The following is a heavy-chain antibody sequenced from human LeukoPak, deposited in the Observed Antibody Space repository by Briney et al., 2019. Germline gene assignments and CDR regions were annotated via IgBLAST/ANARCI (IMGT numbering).Heavy chain of an antibody. Sequence: ASVKVSCKASGYTFTGYYMHWVRQAPGQGLEWMGWINPNSGGTNYAQKFQGRVTMTRDTSISTAYMELSRLRSDDTAVYYCAREHVTIFGVVPYWGQGTLVTVSS. V-gene: IGHV1-2*02. CDR2: INPNSGGT. CDR3: AREHVTIFGVVPY. D-gene: IGHD3-3*01. J-gene: IGHJ4*02. CDR1: GYTFTGYY.